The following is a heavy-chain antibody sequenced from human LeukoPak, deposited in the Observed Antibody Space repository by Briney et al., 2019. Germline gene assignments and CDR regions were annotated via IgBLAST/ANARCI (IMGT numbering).Heavy chain of an antibody. D-gene: IGHD3-22*01. J-gene: IGHJ4*02. CDR3: ARHPHPAYYYDSSGYYPLDY. CDR1: GGSISSSSYF. V-gene: IGHV4-39*01. CDR2: IYYSGST. Sequence: PSETLSLTCTVSGGSISSSSYFWGWIRQPPGKGLEWIGSIYYSGSTYYNPSLKSRVTISVATSKNQFSLKLSSVTAADTAVYYCARHPHPAYYYDSSGYYPLDYWGQGTLVTVSS.